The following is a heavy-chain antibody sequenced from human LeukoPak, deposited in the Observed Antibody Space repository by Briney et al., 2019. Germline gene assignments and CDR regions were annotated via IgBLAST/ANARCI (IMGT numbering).Heavy chain of an antibody. CDR1: GYSFTNYY. J-gene: IGHJ4*01. CDR3: ARGGLSVRYLDCLSHDY. CDR2: INPGGGST. D-gene: IGHD3-9*01. Sequence: ASVKVSCKASGYSFTNYYLHWVRQAPGQGFEWMGIINPGGGSTTYAQKFQGRVTMTRDTSTSTVYMELSSLRSEDTAVYYCARGGLSVRYLDCLSHDYWGQEPWSPSPQ. V-gene: IGHV1-46*01.